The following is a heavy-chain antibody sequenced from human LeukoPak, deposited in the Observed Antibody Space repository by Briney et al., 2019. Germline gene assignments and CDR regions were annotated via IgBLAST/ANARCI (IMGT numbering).Heavy chain of an antibody. CDR1: GFTFTSSA. V-gene: IGHV1-58*02. J-gene: IGHJ5*02. Sequence: ASVKVSCKASGFTFTSSAMQWVRQARGQRLEWIGWILVGSGNTNYAQKFQERVTITRDMSTSTTYMELSSLRSEDTAVYYCGADLTMVRGVPRWFDPWGQGTLVTVSS. CDR2: ILVGSGNT. D-gene: IGHD3-10*01. CDR3: GADLTMVRGVPRWFDP.